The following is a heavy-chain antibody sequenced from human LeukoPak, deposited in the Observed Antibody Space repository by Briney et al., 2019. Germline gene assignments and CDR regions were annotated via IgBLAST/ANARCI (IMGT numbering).Heavy chain of an antibody. D-gene: IGHD1-26*01. CDR1: GDSISSYY. Sequence: SETLSLTCTVSGDSISSYYWSWIRQPAGKGLEWIGRIYTSGSTNYNPSLKSRVTISVDTSKNQFSLKVNSVTAADTAVYYCARVNSGSRLDYWGQGTLVTVSS. J-gene: IGHJ4*02. CDR2: IYTSGST. V-gene: IGHV4-4*07. CDR3: ARVNSGSRLDY.